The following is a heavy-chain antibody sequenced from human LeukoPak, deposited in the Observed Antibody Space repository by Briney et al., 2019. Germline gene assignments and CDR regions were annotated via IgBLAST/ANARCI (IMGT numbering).Heavy chain of an antibody. J-gene: IGHJ4*02. CDR1: GFTFSSSA. Sequence: PGGSLRLSCAASGFTFSSSAMSWVRQAPGKGLEWVSAISGSGYSTYYADSVKGRFTISRDNSKNTLYLQMNSLRAEDTAVYYCAKVSWSSGSYSGGYWGQGTLVTVS. V-gene: IGHV3-23*01. D-gene: IGHD1-26*01. CDR3: AKVSWSSGSYSGGY. CDR2: ISGSGYST.